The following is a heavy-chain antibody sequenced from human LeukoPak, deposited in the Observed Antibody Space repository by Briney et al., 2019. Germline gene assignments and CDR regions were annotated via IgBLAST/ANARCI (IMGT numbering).Heavy chain of an antibody. J-gene: IGHJ4*02. V-gene: IGHV3-23*01. CDR2: VSGSGDAT. D-gene: IGHD3-22*01. CDR1: GFTFSSFG. CDR3: AKGIDSTGYYPFDY. Sequence: PGGSLRLSCVASGFTFSSFGMSWVRQAPVKRLEWVSAVSGSGDATYYADSVKGRFTISRDTSKSTLYLQLNSLRAEDTAIYYCAKGIDSTGYYPFDYWGQGTLVTVSS.